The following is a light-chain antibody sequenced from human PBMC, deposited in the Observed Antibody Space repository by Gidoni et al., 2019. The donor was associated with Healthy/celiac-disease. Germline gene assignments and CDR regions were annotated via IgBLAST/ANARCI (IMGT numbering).Light chain of an antibody. CDR3: CSYAGSYTHV. J-gene: IGLJ1*01. V-gene: IGLV2-11*01. Sequence: QSAMTQPRSVSGSPGQSVNITCTGTSSDVGGYNYVFWYQPHPGKAPKLIIYDVNKRPSGVPDRFSGSKSGNTASLTISGLQAEDEADYYCCSYAGSYTHVFGTGTKVTVL. CDR1: SSDVGGYNY. CDR2: DVN.